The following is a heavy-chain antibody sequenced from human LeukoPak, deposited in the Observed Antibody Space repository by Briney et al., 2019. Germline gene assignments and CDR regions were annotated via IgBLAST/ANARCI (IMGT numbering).Heavy chain of an antibody. CDR1: GFTVSSNY. V-gene: IGHV3-53*01. CDR2: IYSGGST. CDR3: AKRGVVIRVILVGFHKEAYYFDS. D-gene: IGHD3-22*01. Sequence: GGSLRLSCAASGFTVSSNYMSWVRQAPGKGLEWVSVIYSGGSTYYADSVKGRFTISRHNSKNTLYLQMNSLRAEDTAVYFCAKRGVVIRVILVGFHKEAYYFDSWGQGALVTVSS. J-gene: IGHJ4*02.